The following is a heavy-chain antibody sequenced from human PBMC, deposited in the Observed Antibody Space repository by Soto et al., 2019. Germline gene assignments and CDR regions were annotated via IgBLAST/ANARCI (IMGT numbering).Heavy chain of an antibody. CDR3: ATTPNPTYYDFWSGYPLGMDV. D-gene: IGHD3-3*01. CDR2: IYYSGST. CDR1: GGSISSSSYY. Sequence: QLQLQESGPGLVKPSETLSLTCTVSGGSISSSSYYWGWIRQPPGKGLEWIGSIYYSGSTYYNPSLKSRVTISVDTSKNQFSLKLSSVTAADTAVYYCATTPNPTYYDFWSGYPLGMDVWGQGTTVTVSS. J-gene: IGHJ6*02. V-gene: IGHV4-39*01.